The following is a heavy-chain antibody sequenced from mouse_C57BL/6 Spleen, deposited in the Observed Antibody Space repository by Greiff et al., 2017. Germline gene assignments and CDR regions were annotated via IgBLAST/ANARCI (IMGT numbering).Heavy chain of an antibody. CDR3: ARIHDYGEGWFAY. Sequence: VQLQQSGAELVKPGASVKLSCTASGFNIKDYYMHWVKQRTEQGLAWIGRIDPEDGETKYAPKFQGKATITADTSSNTAYLQLSSLTSEDTAVYYCARIHDYGEGWFAYWGQGTLVTVSA. CDR2: IDPEDGET. J-gene: IGHJ3*01. D-gene: IGHD2-4*01. CDR1: GFNIKDYY. V-gene: IGHV14-2*01.